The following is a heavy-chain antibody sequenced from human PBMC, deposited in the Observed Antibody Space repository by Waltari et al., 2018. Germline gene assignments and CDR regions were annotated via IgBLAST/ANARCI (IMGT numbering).Heavy chain of an antibody. V-gene: IGHV3-30*01. D-gene: IGHD6-6*01. J-gene: IGHJ3*02. CDR1: GFSLSNFL. CDR3: ARGWYSTSSGAAFDI. CDR2: ISSGGNNK. Sequence: QVHLVESGGGVVQPGRSLSSSCAAAGFSLSNFLMHWVRQAPGKGLEWVAFISSGGNNKYYADSVKGRFTISRDNANNTVWLQMDSLRVEDTAVYYCARGWYSTSSGAAFDIWGQGTKVTVSS.